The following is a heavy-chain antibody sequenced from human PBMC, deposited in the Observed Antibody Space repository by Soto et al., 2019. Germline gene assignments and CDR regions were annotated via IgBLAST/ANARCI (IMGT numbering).Heavy chain of an antibody. V-gene: IGHV4-39*01. CDR2: IFHGGTT. J-gene: IGHJ5*01. CDR3: ARRAGVTQINNYFDS. CDR1: GGSMRSDASY. D-gene: IGHD5-18*01. Sequence: SETQSLTCPVSGGSMRSDASYWIWLLAPRGKGLEWIGTIFHGGTTYYNPSLKSRVAISVDTSKNQFSLNLRSVTAADTAMYYCARRAGVTQINNYFDSWGPGKLVTGSA.